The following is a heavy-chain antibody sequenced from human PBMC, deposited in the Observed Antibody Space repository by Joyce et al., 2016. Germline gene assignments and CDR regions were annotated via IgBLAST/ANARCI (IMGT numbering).Heavy chain of an antibody. CDR2: ISNTGERG. CDR1: GFSFRSYG. J-gene: IGHJ4*02. Sequence: EVQVLESGGGLVQPGGSLRLSCVVSGFSFRSYGISWVRKAPGKGLEWVLNISNTGERGYYGESVRGRFTISRDNSKNTLYMEMSSLRDEDTAVYYCGKDLEWELRHFDYWGQGALVTVSS. CDR3: GKDLEWELRHFDY. D-gene: IGHD1-26*01. V-gene: IGHV3-23*01.